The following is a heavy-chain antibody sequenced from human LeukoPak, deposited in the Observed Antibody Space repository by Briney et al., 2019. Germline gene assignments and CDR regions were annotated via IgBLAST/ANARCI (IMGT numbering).Heavy chain of an antibody. CDR3: TTTNYSSFDY. J-gene: IGHJ4*02. V-gene: IGHV4-61*02. D-gene: IGHD6-19*01. CDR2: IYSSGRT. Sequence: SETLSLTCTVPGGSIGSGSYYWSWIRQPAGKGLEWIGRIYSSGRTKYNPTLKSRVTISVDTSRNQFSLKLSSVTAADTAVYYCTTTNYSSFDYWGQGTLVTVSS. CDR1: GGSIGSGSYY.